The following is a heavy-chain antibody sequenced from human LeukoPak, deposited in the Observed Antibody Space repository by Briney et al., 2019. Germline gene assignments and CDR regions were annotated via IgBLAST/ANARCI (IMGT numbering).Heavy chain of an antibody. Sequence: ASVKVSCKACGYSFTTYGTSWVRQAPGQGLEWMGWISANNNNTDNVQKLQGRVTMTTDTSTSTVYMELRSLRSDDTAVYYCARALYHTFDYWGQGTLVTVSS. CDR1: GYSFTTYG. J-gene: IGHJ4*02. D-gene: IGHD2-2*01. CDR2: ISANNNNT. CDR3: ARALYHTFDY. V-gene: IGHV1-18*01.